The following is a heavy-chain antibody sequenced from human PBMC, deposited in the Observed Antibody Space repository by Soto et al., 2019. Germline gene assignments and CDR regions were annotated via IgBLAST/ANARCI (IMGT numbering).Heavy chain of an antibody. D-gene: IGHD6-6*01. CDR2: INVYNGHT. V-gene: IGHV1-18*04. J-gene: IGHJ6*02. CDR3: ARHPPFVEGLGGMDV. Sequence: GASVKVSCKASGYSFSSYAISWVRQAPGQGLEWMGWINVYNGHTNYAPTVQGRVAMTTDISTRTAFMDLRSLRSDDTAFYYCARHPPFVEGLGGMDVWGQGTTVTVSS. CDR1: GYSFSSYA.